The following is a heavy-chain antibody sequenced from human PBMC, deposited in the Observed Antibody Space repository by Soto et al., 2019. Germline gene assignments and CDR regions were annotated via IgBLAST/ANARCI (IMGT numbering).Heavy chain of an antibody. Sequence: SETLSLTCAVYGGSFSGYYWSWIRQPPGKGLEWIGEINHSGSTNYNPSLKSRVTISVDTSKNQFSLKLSSVTAADTAVYYCGRGLFRLWFGELYNWFDPWGQGTLVAVSS. D-gene: IGHD3-10*01. J-gene: IGHJ5*02. CDR1: GGSFSGYY. CDR3: GRGLFRLWFGELYNWFDP. CDR2: INHSGST. V-gene: IGHV4-34*01.